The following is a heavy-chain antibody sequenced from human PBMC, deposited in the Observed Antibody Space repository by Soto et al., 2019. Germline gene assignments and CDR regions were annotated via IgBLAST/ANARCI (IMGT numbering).Heavy chain of an antibody. V-gene: IGHV3-13*01. CDR3: ARGMVRGGYYYYYGMDV. J-gene: IGHJ6*02. CDR1: GFTFSSYD. CDR2: IGTAGDT. Sequence: GGSLRLSCAASGFTFSSYDMHWVRQATGKGLEWVSAIGTAGDTYYPGSVKGRFTISRENAKNSLYLQMNSLRAGDTAVYYCARGMVRGGYYYYYGMDVWGQGTTVTVSS. D-gene: IGHD3-10*01.